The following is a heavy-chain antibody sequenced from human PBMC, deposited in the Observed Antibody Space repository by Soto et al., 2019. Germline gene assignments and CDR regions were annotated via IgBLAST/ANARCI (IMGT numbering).Heavy chain of an antibody. J-gene: IGHJ6*02. Sequence: ASVKVSCKASGGTFSSYAISWVRQAPGQGLEWMGGIIPIFGTANYAQKFQGRVTITADESTSTAYMELSSLRSEDTAVYYCASEVAVAGRLDVWGQGTTVTVSS. D-gene: IGHD6-19*01. CDR1: GGTFSSYA. V-gene: IGHV1-69*13. CDR3: ASEVAVAGRLDV. CDR2: IIPIFGTA.